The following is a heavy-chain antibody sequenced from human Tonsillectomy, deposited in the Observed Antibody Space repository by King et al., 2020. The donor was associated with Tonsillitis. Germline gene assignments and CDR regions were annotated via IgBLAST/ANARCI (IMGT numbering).Heavy chain of an antibody. J-gene: IGHJ6*02. V-gene: IGHV3-30*04. CDR2: ISYDGSNE. Sequence: QVQLVESGGGVVQPGRSLRLSCAASGFTFNTYSMHWVRQAPGKGLEWVAVISYDGSNEYYADSVKGRFTIFRDNSKNTLYLQMNRLRAEDTAVYYCARDPNLEWSHHHYYYGIDVWGQGTTVTVSS. CDR3: ARDPNLEWSHHHYYYGIDV. CDR1: GFTFNTYS. D-gene: IGHD3-3*01.